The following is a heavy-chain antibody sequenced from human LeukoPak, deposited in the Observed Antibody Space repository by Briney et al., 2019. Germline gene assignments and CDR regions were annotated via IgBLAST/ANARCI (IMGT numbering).Heavy chain of an antibody. Sequence: ETLSLTCAVYGGSFSGYYWSWIRQPPGKGLEWVANIKQDGSEKYYVDSVKGRFTISRDNAKNSLYLQMNSLRAEDTAVYYCARDPWRYYDSRSYSYFDYWGQGTLVTVSS. CDR1: GGSFSGYY. J-gene: IGHJ4*02. D-gene: IGHD3-22*01. CDR3: ARDPWRYYDSRSYSYFDY. V-gene: IGHV3-7*01. CDR2: IKQDGSEK.